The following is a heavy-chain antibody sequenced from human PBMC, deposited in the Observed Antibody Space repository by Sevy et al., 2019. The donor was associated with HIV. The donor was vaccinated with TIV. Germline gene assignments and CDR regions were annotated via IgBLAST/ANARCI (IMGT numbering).Heavy chain of an antibody. V-gene: IGHV3-23*01. CDR2: ISGSRVST. CDR1: RFTLRSYA. Sequence: GSLRLSCAASRFTLRSYAMSWVRQAPGKGLEWVSAISGSRVSTYYADSVKGRFTISRDNSKNTLYLQMNSLRAEDTTVYYCAKDVRYDSSGYYDYWGQGILVTVSS. J-gene: IGHJ4*02. CDR3: AKDVRYDSSGYYDY. D-gene: IGHD3-22*01.